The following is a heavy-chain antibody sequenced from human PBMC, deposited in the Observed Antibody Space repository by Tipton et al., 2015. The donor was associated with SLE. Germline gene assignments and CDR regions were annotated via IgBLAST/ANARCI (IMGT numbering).Heavy chain of an antibody. CDR2: ISGSGGST. V-gene: IGHV3-23*01. Sequence: SGPEVKKPGSSVKVSCKASGGTFSSYAISWVRQAPGKGLEWVSAISGSGGSTYYADSVKGRFTISRDNSKNTLYLQMNSLRAEDTAVYYCAKDGTPTHYFDYWGQGTLVTVSS. CDR3: AKDGTPTHYFDY. CDR1: GGTFSSYA. J-gene: IGHJ4*02. D-gene: IGHD1-1*01.